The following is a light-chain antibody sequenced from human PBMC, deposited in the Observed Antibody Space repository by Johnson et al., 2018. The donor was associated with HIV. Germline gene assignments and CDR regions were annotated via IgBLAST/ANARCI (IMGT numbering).Light chain of an antibody. J-gene: IGLJ1*01. CDR1: SSNIGNNY. CDR3: ETWDNSLNVGHV. Sequence: QSVLTQPPSVSAAPGQKVTISCSGSSSNIGNNYVSWYQQLPGTAPKLLIYDNNKRPSGIPDRFSGPNSGTSATLAIPGLTTWDEADYHCETWDNSLNVGHVFGTGTKVIVL. V-gene: IGLV1-51*01. CDR2: DNN.